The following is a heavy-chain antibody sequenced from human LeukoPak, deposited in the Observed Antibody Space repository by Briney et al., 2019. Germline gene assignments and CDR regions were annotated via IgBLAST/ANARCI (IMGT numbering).Heavy chain of an antibody. V-gene: IGHV5-51*01. CDR3: ARRDLYDFWSGCFDI. CDR2: IYPGDSDT. CDR1: GYSFTSYW. J-gene: IGHJ3*02. D-gene: IGHD3-3*01. Sequence: GESLQISCKGSGYSFTSYWIGWVRQMPGKGLEWMGVIYPGDSDTRYSPSFQGQVTISADKSINTAYLQWSSLKASDTAMYYCARRDLYDFWSGCFDIWGQGTMVTVSS.